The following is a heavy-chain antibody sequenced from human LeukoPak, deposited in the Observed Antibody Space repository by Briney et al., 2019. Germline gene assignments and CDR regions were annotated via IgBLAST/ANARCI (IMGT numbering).Heavy chain of an antibody. V-gene: IGHV1-69*04. D-gene: IGHD6-13*01. J-gene: IGHJ2*01. CDR3: ARRSIAAAGDWYFDL. CDR1: GGTFSSYA. Sequence: ASVKVSCKASGGTFSSYAISWVRQAPGQGLEWMGRIIPILGIANYAQKFQGRVTITADKSTSTAYMELSSLRSEDTAVYYCARRSIAAAGDWYFDLWGRGTLVTVSS. CDR2: IIPILGIA.